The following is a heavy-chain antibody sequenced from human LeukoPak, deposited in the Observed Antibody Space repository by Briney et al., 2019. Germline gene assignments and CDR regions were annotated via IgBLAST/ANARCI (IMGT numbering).Heavy chain of an antibody. V-gene: IGHV3-20*04. Sequence: AGGSLRLSCAASGFTFDDYGMSGVRQAPGEGVEWGSGINWSGGSTGYTHSVKGRFTISRDNAKNSLYLQMNSLRAEDTALYYCARALRRYKYDYPSPDYWGQGTLVTVSS. CDR1: GFTFDDYG. J-gene: IGHJ4*02. CDR2: INWSGGST. CDR3: ARALRRYKYDYPSPDY. D-gene: IGHD3-16*01.